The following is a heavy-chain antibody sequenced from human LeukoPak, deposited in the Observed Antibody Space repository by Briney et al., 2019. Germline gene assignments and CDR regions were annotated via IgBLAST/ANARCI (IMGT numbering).Heavy chain of an antibody. CDR3: ARGPPLDY. CDR2: ISADGGST. CDR1: GLNFDDSA. V-gene: IGHV3-43*02. Sequence: GGSLRLSCVASGLNFDDSAIHWVRQAPGKGLEWVSLISADGGSTFSADSVKGRFTISRDNAKNSLYMQMNSLRAEDTAVYYCARGPPLDYWGQGTLVTVSS. J-gene: IGHJ4*02.